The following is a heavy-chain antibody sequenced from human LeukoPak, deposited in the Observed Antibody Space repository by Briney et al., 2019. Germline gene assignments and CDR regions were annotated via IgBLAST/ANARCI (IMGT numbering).Heavy chain of an antibody. CDR1: GYTFTSYD. D-gene: IGHD4-17*01. Sequence: ASVKVSCKASGYTFTSYDINWVRQATGQGLEWMGWMNPNSGNTGYAQKFQGRVTMTRNTSISTAYMELSSLRSEDTAVYYCARGYGDYNPRSAFDIWGQWTMVTVSS. CDR3: ARGYGDYNPRSAFDI. V-gene: IGHV1-8*01. J-gene: IGHJ3*02. CDR2: MNPNSGNT.